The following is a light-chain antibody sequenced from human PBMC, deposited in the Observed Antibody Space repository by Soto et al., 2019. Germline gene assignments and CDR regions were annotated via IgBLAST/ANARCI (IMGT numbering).Light chain of an antibody. CDR1: GSDVGGYNY. Sequence: QSVLTQPRSVSGSPGQSVTISCTGTGSDVGGYNYVSWYQQHPGKAPKLMINDVTKRPSGVTDRFSGSKSGNTASLTISGLQAEDEADYYCCSYAGSYTLVFGGGTKVPVL. CDR3: CSYAGSYTLV. V-gene: IGLV2-11*01. J-gene: IGLJ2*01. CDR2: DVT.